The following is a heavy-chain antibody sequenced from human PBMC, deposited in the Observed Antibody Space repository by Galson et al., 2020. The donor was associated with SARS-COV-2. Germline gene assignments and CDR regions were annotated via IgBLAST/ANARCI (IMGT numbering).Heavy chain of an antibody. CDR3: ARDLLSGFLAVAGKHYGMDV. V-gene: IGHV4-39*07. CDR1: GGSISSSSYY. Sequence: SETLSLTCTVSGGSISSSSYYWGWIRQPPGKGLEWIGSIYYSGSTYYNPSLKSRVTISVDTSKNQFSLKLSSVTAADTAVYYCARDLLSGFLAVAGKHYGMDVWGQGTTVTVSS. D-gene: IGHD6-19*01. J-gene: IGHJ6*02. CDR2: IYYSGST.